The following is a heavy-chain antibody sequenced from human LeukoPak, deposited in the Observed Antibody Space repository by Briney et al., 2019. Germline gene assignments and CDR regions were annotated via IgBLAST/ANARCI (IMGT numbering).Heavy chain of an antibody. Sequence: PSETLSLTCTASGGSISSHYWSWIRQPPGKGLEWVGSTSYSGSTTYNPSLKGRVTISVDTSKNQFPLMLSSVSAADTAVYYCARRYCSGGSCYSAFDYWGQGTLVAVSS. J-gene: IGHJ4*02. D-gene: IGHD2-15*01. CDR1: GGSISSHY. CDR3: ARRYCSGGSCYSAFDY. CDR2: TSYSGST. V-gene: IGHV4-59*08.